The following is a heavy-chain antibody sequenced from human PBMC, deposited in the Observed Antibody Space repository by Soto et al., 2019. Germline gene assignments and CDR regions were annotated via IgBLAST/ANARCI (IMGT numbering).Heavy chain of an antibody. CDR1: GFTFSSYA. J-gene: IGHJ6*02. V-gene: IGHV3-30-3*01. D-gene: IGHD4-17*01. CDR3: ASRPGYYGDLAYYYYGMDV. CDR2: ISYDGSNK. Sequence: QVQLVESGGGVVQPGRSLRLSCAASGFTFSSYAMHWVRQAPGKGLEWVAVISYDGSNKYYADSVKGRFTISRDNSKNTLYLQMNRLRAEDTAVYYCASRPGYYGDLAYYYYGMDVWGQGTTVTVSS.